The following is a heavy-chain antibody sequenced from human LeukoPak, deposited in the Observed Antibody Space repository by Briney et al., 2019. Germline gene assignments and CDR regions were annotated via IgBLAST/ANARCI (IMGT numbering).Heavy chain of an antibody. CDR1: GFTFSSYG. CDR3: ARGGSFPINYYGMHV. Sequence: PGGSLRLSCAASGFTFSSYGMHWVRQAPGKGLEWVSVIYSGGSTHYADSVKGRFTISRDTSKNALYLQMNSLRAEDTAVYYCARGGSFPINYYGMHVWGQGTTVTVSS. V-gene: IGHV3-NL1*01. CDR2: IYSGGST. D-gene: IGHD2-15*01. J-gene: IGHJ6*02.